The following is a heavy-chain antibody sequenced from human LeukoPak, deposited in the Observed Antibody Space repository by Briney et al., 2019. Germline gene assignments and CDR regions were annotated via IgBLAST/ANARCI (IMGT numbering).Heavy chain of an antibody. CDR3: ARVVPLASHFDY. Sequence: ASVKVSCKASGYTFTGYYIHWVRQAPGQGLEWMGWINPNSGGTNYAQKFQGRVTMTRDTSISTAYMELSRLRCDDTAVYNCARVVPLASHFDYWGQGTLVTVSS. CDR2: INPNSGGT. D-gene: IGHD2-21*01. CDR1: GYTFTGYY. J-gene: IGHJ4*02. V-gene: IGHV1-2*02.